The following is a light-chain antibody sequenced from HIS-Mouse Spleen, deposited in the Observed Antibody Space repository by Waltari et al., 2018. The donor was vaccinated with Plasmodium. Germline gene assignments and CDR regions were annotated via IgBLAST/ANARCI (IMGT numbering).Light chain of an antibody. CDR3: YSTDSSGNHRV. CDR1: ALPKKY. CDR2: EDS. Sequence: SYELTQPPSVSVSPGQTARITCSGDALPKKYAYWYQQKSGQDPVLGIYEDSKRPSGIPEGFSGSSSGTMATLTISGDQVEDEADYYCYSTDSSGNHRVFGGGTKLTVL. V-gene: IGLV3-10*01. J-gene: IGLJ3*02.